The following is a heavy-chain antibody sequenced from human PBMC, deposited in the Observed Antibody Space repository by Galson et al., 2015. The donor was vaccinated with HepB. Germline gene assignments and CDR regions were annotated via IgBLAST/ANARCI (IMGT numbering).Heavy chain of an antibody. J-gene: IGHJ6*03. V-gene: IGHV3-11*01. Sequence: SLRLSCAASGFTFSDYYMSWIRQAPGKGLEWVSYISSSGSTIYYADSVKGRFTISRDNAKNSLYLQMNGLRAEDTAVYYCARRGVVVVPARGTMDVWGKGTTVTVSS. CDR1: GFTFSDYY. CDR3: ARRGVVVVPARGTMDV. CDR2: ISSSGSTI. D-gene: IGHD2-2*01.